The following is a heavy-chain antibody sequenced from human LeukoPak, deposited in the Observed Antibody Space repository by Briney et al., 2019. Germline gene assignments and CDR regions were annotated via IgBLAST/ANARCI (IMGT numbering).Heavy chain of an antibody. CDR1: GGSFSGYY. CDR2: INHSGST. Sequence: SETLSLTCAVYGGSFSGYYWSWIRQPPGKGLEWIGEINHSGSTNYNPSLKSRVTISVDTCKNQFSLKLSSVTAADTAVYYCARGDILTGYFREFGFFDYWGQGTLVTVSS. J-gene: IGHJ4*02. V-gene: IGHV4-34*01. D-gene: IGHD3-9*01. CDR3: ARGDILTGYFREFGFFDY.